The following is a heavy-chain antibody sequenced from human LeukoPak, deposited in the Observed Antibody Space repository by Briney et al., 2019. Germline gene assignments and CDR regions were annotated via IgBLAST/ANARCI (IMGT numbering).Heavy chain of an antibody. CDR3: ARRGSDY. J-gene: IGHJ4*02. V-gene: IGHV3-11*04. CDR2: ISSSGNTI. Sequence: LSLTCAVYGGSFSGYFWSWIRQSPGKGLEWLSYISSSGNTIYYADSVKGRFTISRDNANNSLYLQMNSLRPEDTAVYYCARRGSDYWGQGTLVTVSS. CDR1: GGSFSGYF.